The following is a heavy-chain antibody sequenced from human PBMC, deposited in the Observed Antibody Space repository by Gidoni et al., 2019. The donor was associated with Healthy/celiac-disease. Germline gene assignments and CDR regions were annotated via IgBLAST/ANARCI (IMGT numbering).Heavy chain of an antibody. J-gene: IGHJ4*02. D-gene: IGHD3-16*01. CDR3: ARGGIVVGRVDY. V-gene: IGHV1-69*04. Sequence: GRVTITADKSTSTAYMELSSLRSEDTAVYYCARGGIVVGRVDYWGQGTLVTVSS.